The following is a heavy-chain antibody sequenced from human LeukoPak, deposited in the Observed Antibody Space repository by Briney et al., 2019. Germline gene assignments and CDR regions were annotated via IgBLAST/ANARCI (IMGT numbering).Heavy chain of an antibody. CDR3: ARLGYCSTTSCAKGPFDY. D-gene: IGHD2-2*01. V-gene: IGHV4-34*01. Sequence: SETLSLTCAVYGGSFIDYYWSWIRQSPGKGLEWIGDVHHSKRSNYNPSLKSRVTMSIDTSKNQFSLNLNSVTATDTAVYYCARLGYCSTTSCAKGPFDYWGQGTLVTVSS. CDR2: VHHSKRS. J-gene: IGHJ4*02. CDR1: GGSFIDYY.